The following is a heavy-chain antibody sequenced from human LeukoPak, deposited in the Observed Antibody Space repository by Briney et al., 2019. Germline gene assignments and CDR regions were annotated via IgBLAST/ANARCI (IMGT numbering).Heavy chain of an antibody. CDR3: ARGLRSVTWGRELMSYQFYGMDV. CDR2: ITHSGAT. J-gene: IGHJ6*02. CDR1: GESFNDYY. D-gene: IGHD1-7*01. Sequence: PSETLSLTCAVSGESFNDYYWIWIRQLPGKGLEWIGEITHSGATNYNPSLKNRVTFSIDTSRRQFSLRLRSLTAADTGVFYCARGLRSVTWGRELMSYQFYGMDVWGQGTTVSVSS. V-gene: IGHV4-34*01.